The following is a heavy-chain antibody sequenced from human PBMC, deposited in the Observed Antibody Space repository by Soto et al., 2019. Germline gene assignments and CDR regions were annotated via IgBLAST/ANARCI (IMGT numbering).Heavy chain of an antibody. V-gene: IGHV4-39*01. D-gene: IGHD6-19*01. CDR3: ARLIAVAGNWARITDWFDP. CDR1: GGSISSSSYY. Sequence: SETLSLTCTVSGGSISSSSYYWGWIRQPPGKGLEWIGSIYYSGSTYYNPSLKSRVTISVDTSKNQFSLKLSSVTAADTAVYYCARLIAVAGNWARITDWFDPWGQGTLVTVSS. J-gene: IGHJ5*02. CDR2: IYYSGST.